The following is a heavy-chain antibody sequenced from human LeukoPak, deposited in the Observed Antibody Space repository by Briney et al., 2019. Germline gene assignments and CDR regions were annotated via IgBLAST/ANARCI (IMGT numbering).Heavy chain of an antibody. CDR2: MNPNSGNT. CDR1: GYTFTSYD. Sequence: ASVKVSCKASGYTFTSYDINWVRQATGQGLEWTGWMNPNSGNTGYAQKFQGRVTMTRNTSISTAYMELSSLRSEDTAVYYCARGAKRRNWFDPWGQGTLVTVSS. V-gene: IGHV1-8*01. J-gene: IGHJ5*02. CDR3: ARGAKRRNWFDP.